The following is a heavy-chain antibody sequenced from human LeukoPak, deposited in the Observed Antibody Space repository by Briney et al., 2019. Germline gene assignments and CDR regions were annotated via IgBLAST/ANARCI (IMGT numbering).Heavy chain of an antibody. J-gene: IGHJ4*02. CDR1: GGSISSGGYY. Sequence: SETLSLTCTVSGGSISSGGYYWSWIRQHPGKGLEWIGYIYYSGSTYYNPSLKSRVTISVDTSKNQFSLKLSSVTAAGTAVYYCASGEIYGFWSGNGCPFDYWGQGTLVTVSS. D-gene: IGHD3-3*01. CDR2: IYYSGST. V-gene: IGHV4-31*03. CDR3: ASGEIYGFWSGNGCPFDY.